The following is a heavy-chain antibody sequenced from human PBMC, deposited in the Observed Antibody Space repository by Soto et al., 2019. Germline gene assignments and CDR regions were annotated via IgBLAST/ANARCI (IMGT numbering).Heavy chain of an antibody. D-gene: IGHD5-12*01. CDR3: AKGYSGYDYFDY. J-gene: IGHJ4*02. V-gene: IGHV3-7*05. CDR2: IKQDGSEQ. Sequence: PGGSLRLSCAASGFTFSGYWMSWVRQAPGKGLEWVANIKQDGSEQFYVDSVKGRFTISRDNAKNSLYLQMNSLRAEDTAVYYCAKGYSGYDYFDYWGQGTLVTVSS. CDR1: GFTFSGYW.